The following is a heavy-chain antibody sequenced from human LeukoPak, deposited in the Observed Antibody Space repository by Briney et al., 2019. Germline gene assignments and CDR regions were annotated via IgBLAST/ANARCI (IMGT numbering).Heavy chain of an antibody. CDR3: AKAPANSRSGYYCFDY. D-gene: IGHD3-22*01. CDR1: GFTFSSYA. V-gene: IGHV3-23*01. J-gene: IGHJ4*02. CDR2: ISSSGGGT. Sequence: GGSLRLSCAASGFTFSSYAMSWVRQAPGKGLEWVSSISSSGGGTYYADSVKGRFTISRDNSKNTLYLQMNSLRAEDTAVYYCAKAPANSRSGYYCFDYWGQGTLVTVSS.